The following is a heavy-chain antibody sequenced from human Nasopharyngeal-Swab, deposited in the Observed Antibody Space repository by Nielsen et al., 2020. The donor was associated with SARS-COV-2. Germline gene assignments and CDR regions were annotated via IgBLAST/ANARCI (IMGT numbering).Heavy chain of an antibody. CDR3: AKAHVMVVAATQDAFDI. Sequence: GESLKISCAASGFTFSSYAMSWVRQAPGKGLEWVSAISGSGGSAYYADSVKGRFTISRDNSKNTLYLQMNSLRAEDTAVYYCAKAHVMVVAATQDAFDIWGQGIMVTVSS. CDR2: ISGSGGSA. D-gene: IGHD2-15*01. J-gene: IGHJ3*02. CDR1: GFTFSSYA. V-gene: IGHV3-23*01.